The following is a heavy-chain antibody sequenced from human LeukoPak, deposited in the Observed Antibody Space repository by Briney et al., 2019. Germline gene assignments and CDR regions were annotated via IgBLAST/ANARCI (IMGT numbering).Heavy chain of an antibody. CDR1: GYTFTSYA. CDR2: INAGNGNT. V-gene: IGHV1-3*01. J-gene: IGHJ4*02. CDR3: AREVAAAGNFDY. Sequence: GASVKVSCKASGYTFTSYAMHWVRQAPGQRLEWMGWINAGNGNTKYSQKFQGRVTITRDTSASTAYMELSSLGSEDTAVYYCAREVAAAGNFDYWGQGTLVTASS. D-gene: IGHD6-13*01.